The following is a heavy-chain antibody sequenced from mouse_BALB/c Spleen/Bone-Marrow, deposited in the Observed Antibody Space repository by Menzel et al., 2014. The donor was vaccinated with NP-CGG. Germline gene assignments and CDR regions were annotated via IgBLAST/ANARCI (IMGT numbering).Heavy chain of an antibody. CDR3: ARRTTTVVATDY. V-gene: IGHV1S81*02. CDR1: GYTFTSYW. Sequence: VQLQQSGAELVKPGASVKLSCKASGYTFTSYWMHWVKQRPGQGLEWIGEINPSNGRTNYNEKFKSKATLTVDKSSSTAYMQLSSLTSEDSAVYYCARRTTTVVATDYWCQGTSLTVSS. J-gene: IGHJ2*02. D-gene: IGHD1-1*01. CDR2: INPSNGRT.